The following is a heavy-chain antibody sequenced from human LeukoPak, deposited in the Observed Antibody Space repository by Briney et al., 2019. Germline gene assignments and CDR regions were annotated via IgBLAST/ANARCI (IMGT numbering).Heavy chain of an antibody. CDR3: ARVGYYDSSGQS. CDR1: GYTFTSYG. V-gene: IGHV1-18*01. D-gene: IGHD3-22*01. J-gene: IGHJ4*02. Sequence: WASVKVSCKASGYTFTSYGVSWLRQAPGQGLEWMGWISVNNGNTNYAQRFQGRVTMTTDTSTNTAYVEVRSLRSDDTAVYYCARVGYYDSSGQSWGQGTLVTVSS. CDR2: ISVNNGNT.